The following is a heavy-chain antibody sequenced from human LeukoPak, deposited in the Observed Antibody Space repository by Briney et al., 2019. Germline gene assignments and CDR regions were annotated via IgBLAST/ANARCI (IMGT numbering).Heavy chain of an antibody. CDR2: INSDGSST. V-gene: IGHV3-74*01. J-gene: IGHJ4*02. D-gene: IGHD6-19*01. CDR3: ARTVAGTGTGTSLFDY. CDR1: GFTFSIYW. Sequence: PGGSLRLSCAASGFTFSIYWMHWVRQAPGKGLVWVSRINSDGSSTSYADSVKGRFTISRDNAKNSLYLQMNSLRAEDTAVYYCARTVAGTGTGTSLFDYWGQGTLVTVSS.